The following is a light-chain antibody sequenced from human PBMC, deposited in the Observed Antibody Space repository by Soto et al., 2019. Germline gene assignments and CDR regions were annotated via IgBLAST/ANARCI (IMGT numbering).Light chain of an antibody. CDR3: SSFSGTTTLDV. CDR2: EVT. V-gene: IGLV2-14*01. CDR1: SSDVGIYNY. Sequence: QSALTQPASVSGSPGQSIAISCTGSSSDVGIYNYVSWYQQHPGKVPKLIIYEVTNRPSGVSNRFSGSKSGNTASLTISGLQPEDEADYYCSSFSGTTTLDVFGTGTKVTVL. J-gene: IGLJ1*01.